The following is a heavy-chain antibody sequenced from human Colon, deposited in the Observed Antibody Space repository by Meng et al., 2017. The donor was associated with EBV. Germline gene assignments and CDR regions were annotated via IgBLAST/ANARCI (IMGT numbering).Heavy chain of an antibody. V-gene: IGHV4-4*02. D-gene: IGHD2-21*02. Sequence: QVQVQESGPGLVTPSGPSSLPCAISGGSLSSRNWWSWVRQPPGKGLEWIGEIYHSGSTNYNPSLKSRVTISVDESKNQFSLRLSSVTAADTAVYYCARVGAYCGGDCYHPRWGQGTLVTVSS. CDR3: ARVGAYCGGDCYHPR. J-gene: IGHJ4*02. CDR1: GGSLSSRNW. CDR2: IYHSGST.